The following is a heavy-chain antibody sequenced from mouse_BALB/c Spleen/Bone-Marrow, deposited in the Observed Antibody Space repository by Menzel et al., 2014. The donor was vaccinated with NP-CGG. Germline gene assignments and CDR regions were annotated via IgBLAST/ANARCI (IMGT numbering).Heavy chain of an antibody. J-gene: IGHJ4*01. Sequence: VQRVESGAELVRPGTSVKVSCKASGYAFTNYLIEWVKQRPGQGLEWIGVINPGSGGTNYNEKFEGKATLTADKSSSTAYMQLSSLTSDDSAVYFCARWDYAMDYWGQGTSVTVSS. CDR2: INPGSGGT. CDR1: GYAFTNYL. V-gene: IGHV1-54*01. CDR3: ARWDYAMDY.